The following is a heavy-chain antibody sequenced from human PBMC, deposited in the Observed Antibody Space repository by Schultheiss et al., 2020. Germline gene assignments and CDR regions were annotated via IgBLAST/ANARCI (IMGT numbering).Heavy chain of an antibody. CDR1: GFTFSNYG. CDR2: IGSAGDI. Sequence: GGSLRLSCAGSGFTFSNYGMHWVRQATGKGLEWVSTIGSAGDICYPGSLKGRFTISRESAKNSLYLQMNSLRAEDTAVYYCARVQCDYGEVVCWFDPWGQGTLVTVSS. D-gene: IGHD4-17*01. J-gene: IGHJ5*02. CDR3: ARVQCDYGEVVCWFDP. V-gene: IGHV3-13*01.